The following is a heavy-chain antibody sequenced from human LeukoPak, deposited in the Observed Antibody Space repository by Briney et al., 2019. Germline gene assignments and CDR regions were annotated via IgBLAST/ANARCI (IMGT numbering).Heavy chain of an antibody. CDR2: IYYSGST. V-gene: IGHV4-39*01. CDR3: ARPPYYYDNLDAFDI. D-gene: IGHD3-22*01. J-gene: IGHJ3*02. CDR1: GGSLSTYY. Sequence: SETLSLTCTVSGGSLSTYYWRWIRQPPGKGLEWIGSIYYSGSTYYNPSLKSRVTISVDTSKNQFSLKLSSVTAADTAVYYCARPPYYYDNLDAFDIWGQGTMVTVSS.